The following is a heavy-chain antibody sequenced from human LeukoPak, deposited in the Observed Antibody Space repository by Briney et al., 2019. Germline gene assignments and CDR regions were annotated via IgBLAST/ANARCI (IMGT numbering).Heavy chain of an antibody. D-gene: IGHD3-3*01. CDR3: ARAVFKRDTIFGVVVQRTNTWFDP. CDR2: IYYSGST. Sequence: SQTLSLTCTVSGVSISTGGYYWNWIRQHPGKGLEWIGYIYYSGSTHYNPSLRSRVTISIDTSKNQFSLKLSSVTAADTAVYYCARAVFKRDTIFGVVVQRTNTWFDPWGQGTLVTVSS. J-gene: IGHJ5*02. CDR1: GVSISTGGYY. V-gene: IGHV4-31*03.